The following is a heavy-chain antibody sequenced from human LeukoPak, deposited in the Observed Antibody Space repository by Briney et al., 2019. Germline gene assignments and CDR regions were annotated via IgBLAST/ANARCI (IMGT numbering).Heavy chain of an antibody. CDR2: ISGSGGNT. CDR3: AKERRITMAGTVDYFDY. D-gene: IGHD6-19*01. Sequence: PGGSLRLSCAASGFTFNSYAMSGVRQAPGKGLEGGSSISGSGGNTYYADFVKGRFTISRDNSKNTLYLQMNSLRAADTAVYYCAKERRITMAGTVDYFDYWGQGTLVTVSS. J-gene: IGHJ4*02. CDR1: GFTFNSYA. V-gene: IGHV3-23*01.